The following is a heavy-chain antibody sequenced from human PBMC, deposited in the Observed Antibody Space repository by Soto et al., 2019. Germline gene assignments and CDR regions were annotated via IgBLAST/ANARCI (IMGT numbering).Heavy chain of an antibody. Sequence: GGSLRLSCAASGFTLSRYGMHWVRQAPGKGMEWVAFVSFDGNHKYYTDSVKGRFTISRDNSKNTMDLQMNSLRTEDRAIYYCARERGVRSGWFDYWGQGTLVTVSS. V-gene: IGHV3-30*03. CDR3: ARERGVRSGWFDY. CDR1: GFTLSRYG. D-gene: IGHD6-19*01. J-gene: IGHJ5*01. CDR2: VSFDGNHK.